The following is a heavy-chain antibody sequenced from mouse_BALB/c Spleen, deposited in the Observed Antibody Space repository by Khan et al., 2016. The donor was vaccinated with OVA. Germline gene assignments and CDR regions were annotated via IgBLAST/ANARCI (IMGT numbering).Heavy chain of an antibody. CDR2: INYSGNT. J-gene: IGHJ3*01. CDR3: PRKDYYDYDPFPY. CDR1: GYSITSEYA. V-gene: IGHV3-2*02. Sequence: QLEESGPGLVKPSQSLSLTCTVTGYSITSEYAWNWIRQFPGNKLEWMGYINYSGNTRFNPSLKSRTSITRDTSKNQFFLQLNSVTTEDTATYYCPRKDYYDYDPFPYWGQGTLVTVSA. D-gene: IGHD2-4*01.